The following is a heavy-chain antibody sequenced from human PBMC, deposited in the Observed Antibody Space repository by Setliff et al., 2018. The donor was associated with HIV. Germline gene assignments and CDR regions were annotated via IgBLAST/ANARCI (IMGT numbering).Heavy chain of an antibody. Sequence: SETLSLTCAVSGYSISSGYYWGWIRQPPGKGLEWIGSIYHSGSTYNNPSLKSRVTISVDTSNNQFSLKLSSVNAAETAAYFCSGDVMEWFGSYFDRWGQGTLVTVS. V-gene: IGHV4-38-2*02. CDR2: IYHSGST. J-gene: IGHJ4*02. CDR1: GYSISSGYY. D-gene: IGHD3-3*01. CDR3: SGDVMEWFGSYFDR.